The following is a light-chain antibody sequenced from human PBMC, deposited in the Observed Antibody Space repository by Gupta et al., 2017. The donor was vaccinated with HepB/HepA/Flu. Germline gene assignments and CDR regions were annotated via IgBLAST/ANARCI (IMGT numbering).Light chain of an antibody. Sequence: EVVLTQSPGTLSLSPGERATLSCRASENIRFYLGWYQQKPGQAPRLLISDASNRATGIPARFSGSGSGTDFTLTISSLEPEDFAMYYCQQRSKWPITFGQGTPLDIK. V-gene: IGKV3-11*01. CDR1: ENIRFY. CDR3: QQRSKWPIT. J-gene: IGKJ5*01. CDR2: DAS.